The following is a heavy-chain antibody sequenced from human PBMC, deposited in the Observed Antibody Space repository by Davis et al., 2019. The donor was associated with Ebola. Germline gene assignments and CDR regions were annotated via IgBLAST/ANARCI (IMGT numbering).Heavy chain of an antibody. D-gene: IGHD3-16*01. J-gene: IGHJ5*02. CDR1: GGSMKSSY. CDR3: ARRRSSLDP. Sequence: SETLSLTCTVSGGSMKSSYWSWIRQSPGKGLEWIGNIFDSGNINYSPSLKSRVTLSVDSSKSQCSLKLSSVTAADTAVYYCARRRSSLDPWGQGTLVTVSS. V-gene: IGHV4-59*01. CDR2: IFDSGNI.